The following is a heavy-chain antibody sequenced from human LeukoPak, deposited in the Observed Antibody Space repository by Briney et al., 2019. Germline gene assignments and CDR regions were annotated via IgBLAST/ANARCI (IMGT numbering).Heavy chain of an antibody. CDR3: ARDRLRLRSSGAFDI. J-gene: IGHJ3*02. CDR1: GGSFSGYY. V-gene: IGHV4-34*01. D-gene: IGHD4-17*01. Sequence: PSETLSPTCAVYGGSFSGYYWSWIRQPPGKGLEWIGEINHSGSTNYNPSLKSRVTISVDTSKNQFSLKLSSVTAADTAVYYCARDRLRLRSSGAFDIWGQGTMVTVSS. CDR2: INHSGST.